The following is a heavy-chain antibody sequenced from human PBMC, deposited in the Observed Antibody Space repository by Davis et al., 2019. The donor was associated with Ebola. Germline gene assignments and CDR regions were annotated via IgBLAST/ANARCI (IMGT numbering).Heavy chain of an antibody. V-gene: IGHV4-39*02. Sequence: MPSETLSLTCAVSGGPVSTSSYYWGWIRQPPGKGLEWIGYIFYTGSTSYNPSLQSRVTISLDTSKNLFSLKLTSVTAADTAVYYCARRGYYYDSSGYHMGPFDYWGQGTLVTVSS. D-gene: IGHD3-22*01. CDR3: ARRGYYYDSSGYHMGPFDY. CDR1: GGPVSTSSYY. J-gene: IGHJ4*02. CDR2: IFYTGST.